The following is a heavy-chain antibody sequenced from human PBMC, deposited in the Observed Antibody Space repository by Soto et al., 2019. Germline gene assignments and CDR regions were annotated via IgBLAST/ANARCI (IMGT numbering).Heavy chain of an antibody. J-gene: IGHJ5*01. D-gene: IGHD3-10*01. V-gene: IGHV4-39*01. Sequence: SETMSLTCNVSGGSISSSSYYWGWISQPPGKGLEWIASIYYSGHTYYNPSLMSRGTISVDTSKNLFSLKLSSVTAADTAVYYCAMSLWFGNTPNWFDPWGQGTMVTVSS. CDR1: GGSISSSSYY. CDR3: AMSLWFGNTPNWFDP. CDR2: IYYSGHT.